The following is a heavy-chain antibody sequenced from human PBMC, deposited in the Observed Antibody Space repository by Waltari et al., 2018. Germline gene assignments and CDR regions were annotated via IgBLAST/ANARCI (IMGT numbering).Heavy chain of an antibody. CDR3: ARGGPSYCSGGSCYPDY. V-gene: IGHV1-18*01. CDR2: NSAYNGTT. D-gene: IGHD2-15*01. J-gene: IGHJ4*02. Sequence: QVQLVQSGAEVKKPGASVKVSCKASGYTFTSYGISWVRQAPGPGLEWMVWNSAYNGTTNYAQELQGRGTMTTDTSTSTAYMELRSLRSDDTAVYYCARGGPSYCSGGSCYPDYWGQGTLVTVSS. CDR1: GYTFTSYG.